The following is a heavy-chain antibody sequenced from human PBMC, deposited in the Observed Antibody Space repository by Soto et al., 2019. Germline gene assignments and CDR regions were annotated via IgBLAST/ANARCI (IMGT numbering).Heavy chain of an antibody. Sequence: PGGSLRLSCAASGFSFSNYAMNWVRQAPGKGLEWVSGISWNSGSIGYADSVKGRFTISRDNAKNSLYLQMNSLRAEDTALYYCAKAPRRIQLWVGTREKYYDYYYGMDVWGQGTTVTVSS. CDR2: ISWNSGSI. D-gene: IGHD5-18*01. CDR3: AKAPRRIQLWVGTREKYYDYYYGMDV. V-gene: IGHV3-9*01. J-gene: IGHJ6*02. CDR1: GFSFSNYA.